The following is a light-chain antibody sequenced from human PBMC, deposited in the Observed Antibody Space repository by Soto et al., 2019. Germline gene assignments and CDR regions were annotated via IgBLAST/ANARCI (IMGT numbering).Light chain of an antibody. V-gene: IGLV2-23*01. CDR3: CSYAGSSTPSYV. J-gene: IGLJ1*01. Sequence: QSVLTQPASVSGSPGQSITISCTGTSSDVGSYNLVSWYQHHPGKAPKLIIYEGSKRPSGISNRFSGSKSGNTASLTISGLQAEDEADYYCCSYAGSSTPSYVFGSGTKVTV. CDR2: EGS. CDR1: SSDVGSYNL.